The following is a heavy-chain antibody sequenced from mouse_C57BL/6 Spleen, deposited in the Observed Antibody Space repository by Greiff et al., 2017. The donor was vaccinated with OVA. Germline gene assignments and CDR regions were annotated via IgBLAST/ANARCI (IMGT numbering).Heavy chain of an antibody. CDR2: INPGSGGT. CDR3: ARGATVVGFDV. V-gene: IGHV1-54*01. J-gene: IGHJ1*03. Sequence: VQLQQSGAELVRPGTSVKVSCKASGYAFTNYLIEWVKQRPGQGLEWIGVINPGSGGTNYNEKFKGKATLTADKSSSTAYMQLSSLTSEDSAVYVCARGATVVGFDVWGTGTTVTFSS. D-gene: IGHD1-1*01. CDR1: GYAFTNYL.